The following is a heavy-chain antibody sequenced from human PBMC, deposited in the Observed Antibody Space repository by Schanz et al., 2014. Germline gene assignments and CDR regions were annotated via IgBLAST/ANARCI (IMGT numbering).Heavy chain of an antibody. CDR2: IVSSSTTM. J-gene: IGHJ6*02. V-gene: IGHV3-48*02. Sequence: EVYLVESGGGLVQPGGSLRLSCAASGFTFFTYNMNWVRQAPGRGLEWISYIVSSSTTMYYADSVKGRLTISRDNAKNSPYLQMNSLRDDDTAVYYCARDHPHRGVTGYYNDVWGQGTSVTVSS. CDR3: ARDHPHRGVTGYYNDV. D-gene: IGHD3-9*01. CDR1: GFTFFTYN.